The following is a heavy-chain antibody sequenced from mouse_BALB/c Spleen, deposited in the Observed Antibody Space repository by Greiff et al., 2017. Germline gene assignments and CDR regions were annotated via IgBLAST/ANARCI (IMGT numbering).Heavy chain of an antibody. D-gene: IGHD1-1*01. CDR3: ARGGYGSSYYAMDY. V-gene: IGHV1S137*01. CDR2: ISTYYGDA. Sequence: VQLQESGAELVRPGVSVKISCKGSGYTFTDYAMHWVKQSHAKSLEWIGVISTYYGDASYNQKFKGKATMTVDKSSSTAYMELARLTSEDSAIYYCARGGYGSSYYAMDYWGQGTSVTVSS. CDR1: GYTFTDYA. J-gene: IGHJ4*01.